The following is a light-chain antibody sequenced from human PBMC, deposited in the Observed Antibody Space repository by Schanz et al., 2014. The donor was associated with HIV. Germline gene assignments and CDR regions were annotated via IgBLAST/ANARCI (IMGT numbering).Light chain of an antibody. Sequence: EIVMTQSPATLSVSPGERATLSCRASQSVSSDLAWYQQKPGQVPRLLIFGASTRATGIPARFSGSGSGTDFTLIISSLQSEDFAVYYCQQYNDWPPRWTFGQGTKVEIK. V-gene: IGKV3-15*01. CDR3: QQYNDWPPRWT. CDR2: GAS. CDR1: QSVSSD. J-gene: IGKJ1*01.